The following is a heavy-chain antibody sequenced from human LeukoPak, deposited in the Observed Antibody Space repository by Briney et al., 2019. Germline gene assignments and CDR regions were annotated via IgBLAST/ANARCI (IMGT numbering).Heavy chain of an antibody. D-gene: IGHD3-3*01. CDR1: GYSFTSYW. Sequence: GESLKISCKGSGYSFTSYWIGWVRHMPGKGLEWLGIIYPGDSDTRYSPSFQGQVTISADKSISTAYLQWSSLKASDTAMYYCARLRFCSGYPYYFDYWGQGTLVTVSS. J-gene: IGHJ4*02. CDR2: IYPGDSDT. CDR3: ARLRFCSGYPYYFDY. V-gene: IGHV5-51*01.